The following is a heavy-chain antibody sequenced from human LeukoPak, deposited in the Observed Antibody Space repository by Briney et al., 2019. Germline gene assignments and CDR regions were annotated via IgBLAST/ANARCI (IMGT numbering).Heavy chain of an antibody. CDR1: GFTVSSNY. D-gene: IGHD3-22*01. CDR3: ARSPYYYDSSGYYY. J-gene: IGHJ4*02. V-gene: IGHV3-53*01. Sequence: GRSLRLSCAASGFTVSSNYMSWVRQAPGKGLEWVSVIYSGGSTYYADSVKGRFTISRDNSKNTLYLQMNSLRAEDTAVYYCARSPYYYDSSGYYYWGQGTLVTVSS. CDR2: IYSGGST.